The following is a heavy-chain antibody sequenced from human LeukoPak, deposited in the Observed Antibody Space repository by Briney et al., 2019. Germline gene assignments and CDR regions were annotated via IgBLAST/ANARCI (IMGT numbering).Heavy chain of an antibody. CDR1: GFTFTDYA. D-gene: IGHD4-17*01. V-gene: IGHV1-3*01. J-gene: IGHJ4*02. Sequence: ASVKVSCKTSGFTFTDYAVQWVRQAPGQRLEGMGWINACNGKTKYSQKLQDRVTITRDTSATTAYLDLNSLTSEDTAVYYCARARWTSTVTTYYLDYWGQGTLVTVSS. CDR2: INACNGKT. CDR3: ARARWTSTVTTYYLDY.